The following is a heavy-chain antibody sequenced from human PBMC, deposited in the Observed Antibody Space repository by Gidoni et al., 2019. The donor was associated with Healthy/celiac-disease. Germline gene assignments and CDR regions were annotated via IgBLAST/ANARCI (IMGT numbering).Heavy chain of an antibody. CDR1: GCALRTSGVG. V-gene: IGHV2-5*02. D-gene: IGHD3-22*01. J-gene: IGHJ6*02. Sequence: QITLKESGTTLVKPTQTLKRTCTFSGCALRTSGVGVGWIRQPPGRALEWLALIYWDDDKRYSPSLKSRLTITKDSSKHQVVLTMTNMDPVDTATYSCAHSRPHYDSSGSYYYGMDVWGQGTTVTVSS. CDR3: AHSRPHYDSSGSYYYGMDV. CDR2: IYWDDDK.